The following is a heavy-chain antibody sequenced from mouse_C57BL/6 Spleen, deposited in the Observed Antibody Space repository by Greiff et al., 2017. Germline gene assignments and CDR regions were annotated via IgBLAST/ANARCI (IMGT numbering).Heavy chain of an antibody. D-gene: IGHD2-4*01. CDR1: GYTFTSYW. Sequence: VQLQQPGAELVKPGASVKLSCKASGYTFTSYWMHWVKQRPGQGLEWIGMIHPNSGSTNYNEKFKSKATLTVDKSSSTAYMQLSSLTSEDSAVXYCASHYDYDAWFAYWGQGTLVTVSA. J-gene: IGHJ3*01. CDR2: IHPNSGST. V-gene: IGHV1-64*01. CDR3: ASHYDYDAWFAY.